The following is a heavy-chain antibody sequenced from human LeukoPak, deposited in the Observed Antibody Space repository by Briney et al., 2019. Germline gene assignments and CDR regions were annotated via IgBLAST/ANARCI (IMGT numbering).Heavy chain of an antibody. CDR1: GITFSSYG. Sequence: PGSSLRLSCAASGITFSSYGMGSFRHAPWKGRGWGALLSHDERNIYYADSVKGRFTISRDSSKHTLYLQMNSLRAEDTAVYYCAKEDVGGWYGFDYWGQGPLVIVSS. V-gene: IGHV3-30*18. D-gene: IGHD6-19*01. CDR2: LSHDERNI. J-gene: IGHJ4*02. CDR3: AKEDVGGWYGFDY.